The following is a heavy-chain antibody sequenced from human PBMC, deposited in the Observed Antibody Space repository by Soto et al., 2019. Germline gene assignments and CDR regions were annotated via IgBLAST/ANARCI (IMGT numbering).Heavy chain of an antibody. CDR2: ISYDGSNK. V-gene: IGHV3-30*18. CDR3: AKTYGPNYDFWSGYFWFDP. D-gene: IGHD3-3*01. CDR1: GFTFSSYG. J-gene: IGHJ5*02. Sequence: GGSLRLSCAASGFTFSSYGMHWVRQAPGKGLEWVAVISYDGSNKYYADSVKGRFTISRDNSKNTLYLQMNSLRAEDTAVYYCAKTYGPNYDFWSGYFWFDPWGQGTLVTVSS.